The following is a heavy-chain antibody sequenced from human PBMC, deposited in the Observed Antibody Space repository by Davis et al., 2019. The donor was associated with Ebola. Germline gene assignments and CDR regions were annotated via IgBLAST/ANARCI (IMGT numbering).Heavy chain of an antibody. CDR2: ISYDGSNK. J-gene: IGHJ4*02. D-gene: IGHD2-15*01. V-gene: IGHV3-30*03. CDR3: AREGKYCSGGSCYSGTDY. Sequence: GGSLRLSCAASGFTFSSYGMHWVRQAPGKGLEWVAVISYDGSNKYYADSVKGRFTISRDNSKNTLYLQMNSLRAEDTAVYYCAREGKYCSGGSCYSGTDYWGQGTLVTVSS. CDR1: GFTFSSYG.